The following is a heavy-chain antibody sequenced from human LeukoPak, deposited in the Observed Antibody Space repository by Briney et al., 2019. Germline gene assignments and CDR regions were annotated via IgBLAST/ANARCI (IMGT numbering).Heavy chain of an antibody. V-gene: IGHV1-18*01. J-gene: IGHJ4*02. Sequence: WASVKVSCKASGYTFNNHGITWVRQAPGQGLEWMGWISVYNPITKYAQKFQGRVTMTEDTSTDTAYMELSSLRSEDTAVYYCATDPRALKVFDYWGQGTLVTVSS. CDR2: ISVYNPIT. CDR1: GYTFNNHG. CDR3: ATDPRALKVFDY.